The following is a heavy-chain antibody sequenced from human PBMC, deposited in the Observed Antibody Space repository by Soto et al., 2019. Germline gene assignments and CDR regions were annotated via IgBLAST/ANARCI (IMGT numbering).Heavy chain of an antibody. J-gene: IGHJ4*02. CDR2: INVDDSA. Sequence: GGSLRLSCAASGFTFSAYAMSWVRQAPGMGLEWVSSINVDDSAYYADSVKGRFTISRDNSKSTVFLELSSLRVEDTATFYCAKNYYFYHCGQGTQVIVSS. CDR3: AKNYYFYH. CDR1: GFTFSAYA. V-gene: IGHV3-23*01.